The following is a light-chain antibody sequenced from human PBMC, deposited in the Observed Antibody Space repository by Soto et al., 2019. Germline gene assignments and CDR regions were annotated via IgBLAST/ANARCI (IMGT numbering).Light chain of an antibody. CDR2: DVS. CDR3: QQYGISTT. V-gene: IGKV3-20*01. Sequence: EIVLTQSPGTLSLSPGERATLSCRSSHSVSSNYLAWYQQKPGQAPRLLIYDVSSRATGIPDRFSGSVSGTDFTITITRLELVDFAVYYCQQYGISTTFGQGTKVEIK. J-gene: IGKJ1*01. CDR1: HSVSSNY.